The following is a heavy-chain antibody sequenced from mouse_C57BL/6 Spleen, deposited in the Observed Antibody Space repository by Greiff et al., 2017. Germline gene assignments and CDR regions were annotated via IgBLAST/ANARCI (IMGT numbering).Heavy chain of an antibody. CDR2: ISYDGSN. J-gene: IGHJ2*01. V-gene: IGHV3-6*01. D-gene: IGHD1-1*01. Sequence: EVHLVESGPGLVKPSQSLSLTCSVTGYSITSGYYWNWIRQFPGNKLEWMGYISYDGSNNYNPSLKNRISITRDTSKNQYFLKLNSVTTEDTATYYCAREGITTVVVPFDYWGQGTTLTVSS. CDR1: GYSITSGYY. CDR3: AREGITTVVVPFDY.